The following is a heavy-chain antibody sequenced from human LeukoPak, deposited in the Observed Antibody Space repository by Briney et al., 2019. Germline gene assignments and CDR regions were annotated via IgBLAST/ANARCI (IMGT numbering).Heavy chain of an antibody. Sequence: SETLSLTCTVSGGSISSGSYYWGWIRQPPGQGLEWIGSIDYTGTTYYNPSLKSRVTISVDTSKNQFSLKLSSVTAADTALYYCARGGWSLDYWGQGTLVTVSS. CDR3: ARGGWSLDY. D-gene: IGHD6-19*01. V-gene: IGHV4-39*01. J-gene: IGHJ4*02. CDR1: GGSISSGSYY. CDR2: IDYTGTT.